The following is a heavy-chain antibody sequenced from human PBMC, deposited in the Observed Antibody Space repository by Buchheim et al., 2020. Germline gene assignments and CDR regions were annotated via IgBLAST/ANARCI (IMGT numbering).Heavy chain of an antibody. V-gene: IGHV4-39*01. Sequence: QLQLQESGPGLVKPSETLSLTCTVSGGSISSSSYYWGWIRQPPGKGLEWIGSIYYSGTTYYNPSLKSRVTISVDTSKNQFSLNLCSVTAAYTAVYYCARRGYCTNDICYTIFDYWGQGTL. D-gene: IGHD2-8*01. CDR1: GGSISSSSYY. CDR2: IYYSGTT. J-gene: IGHJ4*02. CDR3: ARRGYCTNDICYTIFDY.